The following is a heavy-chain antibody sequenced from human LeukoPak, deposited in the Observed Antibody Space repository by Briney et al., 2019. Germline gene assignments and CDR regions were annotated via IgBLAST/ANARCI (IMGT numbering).Heavy chain of an antibody. CDR1: VGSISSGGYY. CDR3: ARGGSKEPYCGGDCYSGMDV. Sequence: SQTLSLTCTVSVGSISSGGYYWSWIRQHPGKGLEWIGYIYYSGSTYYNPSLKSRVTISVDTSKNQSSLKLSSVTAADTAVYYCARGGSKEPYCGGDCYSGMDVWGQGTTVTVSS. CDR2: IYYSGST. D-gene: IGHD2-21*02. J-gene: IGHJ6*02. V-gene: IGHV4-31*03.